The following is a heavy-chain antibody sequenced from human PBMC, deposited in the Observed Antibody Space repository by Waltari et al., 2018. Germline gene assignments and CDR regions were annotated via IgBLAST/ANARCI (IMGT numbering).Heavy chain of an antibody. CDR2: IYHSGST. CDR1: GYSISSGYY. D-gene: IGHD6-25*01. Sequence: QVQLQESGPGLVKPSETLSLTCAVSGYSISSGYYWGWIRQPPGKGLEWIGSIYHSGSTCYNPSRNSRVTRSVDTSKNQFSLKLGSVTAADTAVYYCARDQRGWFDPWGQGTLVTVSS. V-gene: IGHV4-38-2*02. J-gene: IGHJ5*02. CDR3: ARDQRGWFDP.